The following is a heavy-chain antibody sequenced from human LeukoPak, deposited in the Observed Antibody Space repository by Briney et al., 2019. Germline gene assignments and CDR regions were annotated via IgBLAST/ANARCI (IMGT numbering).Heavy chain of an antibody. CDR3: ARDYPGDYFDY. Sequence: LSETLSLTCTVSGGSITGGGYAWTWIRQSPWKGLEWIGYIYHSGSTHYNPSLKSRVTISVDRSKNQFSLKLSSVTAADTAVYYCARDYPGDYFDYWGQGTLVTVSS. V-gene: IGHV4-30-2*06. CDR2: IYHSGST. D-gene: IGHD7-27*01. J-gene: IGHJ4*02. CDR1: GGSITGGGYA.